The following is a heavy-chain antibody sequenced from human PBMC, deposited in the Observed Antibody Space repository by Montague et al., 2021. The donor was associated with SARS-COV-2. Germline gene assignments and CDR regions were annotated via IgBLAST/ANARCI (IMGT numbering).Heavy chain of an antibody. CDR2: IYDGGST. CDR1: GFTATSNY. D-gene: IGHD5-12*01. J-gene: IGHJ6*02. V-gene: IGHV3-53*01. Sequence: SLRLSCAASGFTATSNYMSWVRQAPGKGLEWVSVIYDGGSTYYADSVKGRFTISRDNSKNTLYLQMNSLRAEDTAVYYCARGGGLRNYGMDAWGQGTTVTVSS. CDR3: ARGGGLRNYGMDA.